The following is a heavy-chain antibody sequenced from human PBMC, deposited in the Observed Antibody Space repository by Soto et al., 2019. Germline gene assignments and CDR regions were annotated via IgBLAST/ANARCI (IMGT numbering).Heavy chain of an antibody. Sequence: ESLQSSCKGSGYSFTSYWIGWVRQMPGKGLEWMGIIYPGDSDTRYSPSFQGQVTISADKSISTAYLQWSSLKASDSAIYYCPISGDGGRCKYDYYYGMSVRGQRSTVTGSS. CDR2: IYPGDSDT. J-gene: IGHJ6*02. CDR3: PISGDGGRCKYDYYYGMSV. D-gene: IGHD3-10*01. CDR1: GYSFTSYW. V-gene: IGHV5-51*01.